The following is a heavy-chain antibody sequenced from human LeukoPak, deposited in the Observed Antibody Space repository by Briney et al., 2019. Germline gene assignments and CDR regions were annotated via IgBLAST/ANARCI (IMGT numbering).Heavy chain of an antibody. CDR3: ARDASRGGDYYYYYGMNV. CDR1: DFTFSSYG. Sequence: GGSLRLSCAASDFTFSSYGMHWVRQAPGKGLEWVAVIWYDATNKHYADSVKGRFTISRDNSKNTLYLQMNSLRAEDTAVYFCARDASRGGDYYYYYGMNVWGQGTTVTVSS. V-gene: IGHV3-33*01. CDR2: IWYDATNK. J-gene: IGHJ6*02. D-gene: IGHD3-10*01.